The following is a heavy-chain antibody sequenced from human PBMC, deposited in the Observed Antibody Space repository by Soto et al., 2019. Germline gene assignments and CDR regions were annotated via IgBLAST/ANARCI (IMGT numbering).Heavy chain of an antibody. D-gene: IGHD3-10*01. V-gene: IGHV4-59*01. Sequence: SETLSLTCTVSGGSISSYYLSWIRQPPGKGLEWIGYIYCSGSTNYNPSLKSRVTISVDTSKNQFSLRLSSVTAADTAVYYCARRRQLGGTFFFDYWGQGTLVTVSS. J-gene: IGHJ4*02. CDR2: IYCSGST. CDR3: ARRRQLGGTFFFDY. CDR1: GGSISSYY.